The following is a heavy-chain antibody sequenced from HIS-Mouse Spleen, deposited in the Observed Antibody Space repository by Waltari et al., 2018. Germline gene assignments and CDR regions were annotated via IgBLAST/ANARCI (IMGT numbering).Heavy chain of an antibody. CDR3: ASLYYDILTGYYRDY. J-gene: IGHJ4*02. V-gene: IGHV3-21*01. CDR2: ISSSSSYI. D-gene: IGHD3-9*01. CDR1: GFTFSRYS. Sequence: EVQLVESGGGMVKPGGSLRLSCPASGFTFSRYSTTWVRQAPGKGLEWVSSISSSSSYIYYADSVKGRFTISRDNAKNSLYLQMNSLRAEDTAVYYCASLYYDILTGYYRDYWGQGTLVTVSS.